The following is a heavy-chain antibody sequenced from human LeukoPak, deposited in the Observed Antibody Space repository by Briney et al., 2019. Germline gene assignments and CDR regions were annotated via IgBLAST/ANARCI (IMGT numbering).Heavy chain of an antibody. J-gene: IGHJ5*02. D-gene: IGHD3-16*01. Sequence: GGSLRLSCAASGFSLSSQWMSWVRQAPGKGPEWVANIKEDASQKSYVDSVKGRFTISRDNAKNSLYLQMNSLRAEDTAVYYCARAFSWGQGTLVTVSS. CDR3: ARAFS. V-gene: IGHV3-7*01. CDR1: GFSLSSQW. CDR2: IKEDASQK.